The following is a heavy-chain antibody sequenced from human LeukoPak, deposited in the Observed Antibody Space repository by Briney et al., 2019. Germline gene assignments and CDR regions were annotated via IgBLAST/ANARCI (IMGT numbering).Heavy chain of an antibody. J-gene: IGHJ5*02. CDR1: GGSISSSSYY. CDR2: INHSGST. CDR3: ARKWARQRREVWFDP. D-gene: IGHD1-26*01. Sequence: ESSETLSLTCTVSGGSISSSSYYWGWIRQPPGKGLEWIGEINHSGSTNYNPSLKSRVTISVDTSKNQFSLKLSSVTAADTAVYYCARKWARQRREVWFDPWGQGTLVTVSS. V-gene: IGHV4-39*07.